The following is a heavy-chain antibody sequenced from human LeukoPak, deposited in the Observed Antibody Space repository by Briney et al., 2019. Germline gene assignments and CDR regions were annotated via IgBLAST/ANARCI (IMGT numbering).Heavy chain of an antibody. V-gene: IGHV4-59*12. CDR1: GGSISSYY. CDR2: IYYSGST. Sequence: KSSETLSLTCTVSGGSISSYYWSWIRQPPGKGLEWIGYIYYSGSTNYNPSLKSRVTISVDTSKNQFSLKLSSVTAADTAVYYCARDIAADPYYYYYYGMDVWGQGTTVTVSS. J-gene: IGHJ6*02. D-gene: IGHD6-13*01. CDR3: ARDIAADPYYYYYYGMDV.